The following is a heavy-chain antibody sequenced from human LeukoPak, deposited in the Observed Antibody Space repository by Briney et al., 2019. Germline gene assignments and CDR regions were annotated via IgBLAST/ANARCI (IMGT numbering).Heavy chain of an antibody. Sequence: PGRSLRLSCAASGFTFSSYGMHWVRLAPGKGLEWVAVIWYDGSNKYYADSVKGRFTISRDNSKNTLYLQMNSLRAEDTAVYYCAKDSGPFGELLDYWGQGTLVTVSS. J-gene: IGHJ4*02. CDR1: GFTFSSYG. CDR2: IWYDGSNK. V-gene: IGHV3-33*06. D-gene: IGHD3-10*01. CDR3: AKDSGPFGELLDY.